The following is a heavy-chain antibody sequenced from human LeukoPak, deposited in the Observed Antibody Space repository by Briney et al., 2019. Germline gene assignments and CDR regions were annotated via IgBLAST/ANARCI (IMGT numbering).Heavy chain of an antibody. CDR1: GFTFSSYW. CDR3: ARDLIAVAGFAFDI. J-gene: IGHJ3*02. Sequence: GGSLRLSCAASGFTFSSYWMSWVRQAPGKGLESVANIKQDGSEKYYVDSVKGRFTISRDNAKNSLYLQMNSLRAEDTAVYYCARDLIAVAGFAFDIWGQGTMVTVSS. CDR2: IKQDGSEK. D-gene: IGHD6-19*01. V-gene: IGHV3-7*01.